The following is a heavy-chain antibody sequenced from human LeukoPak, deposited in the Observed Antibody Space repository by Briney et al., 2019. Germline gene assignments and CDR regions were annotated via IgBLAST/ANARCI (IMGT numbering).Heavy chain of an antibody. J-gene: IGHJ6*03. CDR1: GFTFSNYA. D-gene: IGHD2-2*02. Sequence: GGSLRLSCAASGFTFSNYAINWVRQAPGRGLEWVSFISSTTKTIYYADSVKGRFTISRDNAKNLVYLQMDSLRAEDTAVYYCARLYCSSTSCHTLHYYYMDVWGKGTTVTVSS. CDR3: ARLYCSSTSCHTLHYYYMDV. V-gene: IGHV3-48*01. CDR2: ISSTTKTI.